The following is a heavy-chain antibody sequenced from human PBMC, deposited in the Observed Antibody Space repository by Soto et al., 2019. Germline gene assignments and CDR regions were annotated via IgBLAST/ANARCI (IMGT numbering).Heavy chain of an antibody. D-gene: IGHD6-13*01. CDR3: ARASTGTTRIAAAGTSHFDY. Sequence: QVQLQESGPGLVKPSQTLSLTCTVSGGSISSGGYYWSWIRQHPGKGLEWIGYIYYSGSTYYNPSLQSRVTISVNTSKNHFSRKLRSVTAADTAVYYCARASTGTTRIAAAGTSHFDYWGQGTLVTVSS. CDR1: GGSISSGGYY. V-gene: IGHV4-31*03. J-gene: IGHJ4*02. CDR2: IYYSGST.